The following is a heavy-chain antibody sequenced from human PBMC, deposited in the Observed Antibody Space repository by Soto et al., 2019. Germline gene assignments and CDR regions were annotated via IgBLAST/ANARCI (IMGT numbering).Heavy chain of an antibody. V-gene: IGHV1-24*01. CDR1: GYTLTELS. J-gene: IGHJ4*02. CDR3: ARDYFYDSPVAFDY. CDR2: FDPEDGET. D-gene: IGHD3-22*01. Sequence: GASVKVSCKVSGYTLTELSMHWVRQAPGKRLEWMGGFDPEDGETIYSQKFQGRVTMTEDTSTDTAYMELSSLRSEDTAVYYCARDYFYDSPVAFDYWGQGTLVTVS.